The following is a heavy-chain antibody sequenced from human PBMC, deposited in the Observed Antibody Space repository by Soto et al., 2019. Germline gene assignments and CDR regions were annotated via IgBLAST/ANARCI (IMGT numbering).Heavy chain of an antibody. J-gene: IGHJ4*02. CDR2: INPNSGGT. CDR3: ARGQVLVITQIDY. Sequence: EASVKVSCKASGYTFTGYYMHWVRQAPGQGLEWMGWINPNSGGTNYAQKFQGRVTMTRDTSISTAYMELSRLRSDDTAVYYCARGQVLVITQIDYWGQGTLVTVSS. CDR1: GYTFTGYY. V-gene: IGHV1-2*02. D-gene: IGHD3-22*01.